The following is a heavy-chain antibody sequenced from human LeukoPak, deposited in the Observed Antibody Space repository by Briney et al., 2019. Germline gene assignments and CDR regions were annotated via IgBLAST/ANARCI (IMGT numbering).Heavy chain of an antibody. CDR2: MNPNTGNT. Sequence: ASVKVSCKASGYTFTSSDINWVRQATGQGLEWMGWMNPNTGNTEYAQKFQGRVTMTSNTSISTAYMELSSLRSEDTAVYYCARGQRDNGVSSSWYYYGMDVWGQGTTVTVSS. CDR3: ARGQRDNGVSSSWYYYGMDV. D-gene: IGHD6-13*01. CDR1: GYTFTSSD. J-gene: IGHJ6*02. V-gene: IGHV1-8*01.